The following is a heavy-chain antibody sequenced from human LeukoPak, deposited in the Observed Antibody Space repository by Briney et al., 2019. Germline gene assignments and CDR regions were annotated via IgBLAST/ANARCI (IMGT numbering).Heavy chain of an antibody. J-gene: IGHJ5*02. V-gene: IGHV1-18*01. D-gene: IGHD2-2*01. CDR2: ISAYNGNT. Sequence: GASVKVSCKASGGTFSSYAISWVRQAPGQGLEWMGWISAYNGNTNYAQKLQGRVTMTTDTSTSTAYMELRSLRSDDTAVYYCARFIVVVPAALGEWFDPWGQGTLVTVSS. CDR1: GGTFSSYA. CDR3: ARFIVVVPAALGEWFDP.